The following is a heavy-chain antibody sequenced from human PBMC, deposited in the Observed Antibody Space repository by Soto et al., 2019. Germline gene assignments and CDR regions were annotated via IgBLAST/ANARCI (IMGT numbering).Heavy chain of an antibody. CDR3: AKDVEGGGSYRGAFDY. J-gene: IGHJ4*02. V-gene: IGHV3-23*01. CDR2: FSASVGAT. Sequence: EVELLESGGTLVKPGGSLRLSCVAPGFPFTTYPMSWAGQDPGKGLDWVASFSASVGATLHADSVKGRFTIFRDNPKNTLHLQMNSLRVEDTAVYYCAKDVEGGGSYRGAFDYWGQGTQVTVSS. CDR1: GFPFTTYP. D-gene: IGHD3-16*01.